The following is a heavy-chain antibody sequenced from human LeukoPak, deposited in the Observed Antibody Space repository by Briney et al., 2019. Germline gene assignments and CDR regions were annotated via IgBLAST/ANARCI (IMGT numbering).Heavy chain of an antibody. D-gene: IGHD3-10*01. V-gene: IGHV4-39*01. CDR3: ARRYGSGSSFDY. CDR2: IYYSGST. J-gene: IGHJ4*02. CDR1: GGSISSSSYY. Sequence: SETLSLTCTVSGGSISSSSYYWGWIRQPPGKGLEWIGSIYYSGSTYYNPSLKSRVTISVDTSKNQFSLKLSSVTAADTAAYYCARRYGSGSSFDYWGQGTLVTVSS.